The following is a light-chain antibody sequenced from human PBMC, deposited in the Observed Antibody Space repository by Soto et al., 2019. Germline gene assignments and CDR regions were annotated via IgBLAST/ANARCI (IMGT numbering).Light chain of an antibody. CDR2: KAS. V-gene: IGKV1-5*03. Sequence: DIQITQSPSTLSASVGARVTITCRASRSISSWLGWFQQKPGKAPKVLIYKASNLEGGVPSRFSGSGSGTEFTLTISSLQPDDFATYYCQQYIGYLWTFGQGTKVDIK. CDR1: RSISSW. CDR3: QQYIGYLWT. J-gene: IGKJ1*01.